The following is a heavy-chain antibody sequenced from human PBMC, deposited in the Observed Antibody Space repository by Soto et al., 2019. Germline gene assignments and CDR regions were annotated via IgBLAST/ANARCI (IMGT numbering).Heavy chain of an antibody. V-gene: IGHV1-3*01. CDR1: GYTFTSYA. J-gene: IGHJ4*02. D-gene: IGHD5-12*01. CDR3: AREGVIYEVDY. Sequence: ASLKVSCKASGYTFTSYAMHWVRQAPGQRLEWMGWINAGNGNTKYSQKFQGRVTITRDTSASTAYMELSSLRSEDTAVYYCAREGVIYEVDYWGQGTLVTVSS. CDR2: INAGNGNT.